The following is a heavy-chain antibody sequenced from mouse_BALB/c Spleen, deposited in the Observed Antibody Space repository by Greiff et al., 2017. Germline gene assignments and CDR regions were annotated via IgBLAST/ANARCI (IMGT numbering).Heavy chain of an antibody. CDR3: ARAIYYYGSSGFDY. CDR2: INSNGGST. Sequence: EVMLVESGGGLVQPGGSLKLSCAASGFTFSSYGMSWVRQTPDKRLELVATINSNGGSTYYPDSVKGRFTISRDNAKNTLYLQMSSLKSEDTAMYYCARAIYYYGSSGFDYWGQGTTLTVSS. CDR1: GFTFSSYG. J-gene: IGHJ2*01. V-gene: IGHV5-6-3*01. D-gene: IGHD1-1*01.